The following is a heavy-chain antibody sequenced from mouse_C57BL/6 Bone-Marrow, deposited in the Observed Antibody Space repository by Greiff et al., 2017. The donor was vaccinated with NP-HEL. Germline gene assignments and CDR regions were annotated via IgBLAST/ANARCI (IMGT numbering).Heavy chain of an antibody. Sequence: DVKLVESGGDLVKPGGSLKLSCAASGFTFSSYGMSWVRQTPDKRLEWVATISSGGSYTYYPDSVKGRFTISRDNAKNTLYLQMSSLKSEDTAMYYCARRGFAYWGQGTLVTVSA. CDR1: GFTFSSYG. CDR3: ARRGFAY. CDR2: ISSGGSYT. J-gene: IGHJ3*01. V-gene: IGHV5-6*02.